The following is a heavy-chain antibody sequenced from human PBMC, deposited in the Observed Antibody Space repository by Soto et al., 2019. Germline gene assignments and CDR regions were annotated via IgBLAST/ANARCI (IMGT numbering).Heavy chain of an antibody. CDR1: GGSISSYY. Sequence: TLSLTCTVSGGSISSYYWSWIRQPPGKGLEWIGYTYYSGSTNYNPSLKSRVTMSVDTSRNQFSLKLNSVTAADTAVYYCARTYCSGGSCYPGGNWFDPWGQGTLVT. V-gene: IGHV4-59*01. CDR3: ARTYCSGGSCYPGGNWFDP. D-gene: IGHD2-15*01. J-gene: IGHJ5*02. CDR2: TYYSGST.